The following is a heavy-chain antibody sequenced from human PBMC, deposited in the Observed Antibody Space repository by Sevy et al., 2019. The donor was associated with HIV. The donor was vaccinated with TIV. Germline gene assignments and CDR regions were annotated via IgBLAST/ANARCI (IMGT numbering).Heavy chain of an antibody. D-gene: IGHD3-16*01. CDR1: GGSISSYY. CDR2: IYYSGST. CDR3: ARDLMIPHYGMDV. Sequence: SETLSLTCTVSGGSISSYYWSWIRQPPGKGLEWIGYIYYSGSTNYNPSLKSRVTISVDTSKNQFSLKLRSVTAADTAVYYCARDLMIPHYGMDVWGQGTTVTVSS. J-gene: IGHJ6*02. V-gene: IGHV4-59*01.